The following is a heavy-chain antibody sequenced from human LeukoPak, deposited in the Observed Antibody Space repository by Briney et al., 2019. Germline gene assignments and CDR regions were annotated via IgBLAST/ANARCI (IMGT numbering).Heavy chain of an antibody. Sequence: GGSLRLSCAASGFTFSSYSMTWVRQAPGKGLEWVSSISSSSSYIYYADSVKGRFTISRDNAKNSLYLQMNSLRAEDTAVYYCARDPRIVVVPSDAFDIWGQGTMVTVSS. J-gene: IGHJ3*02. CDR1: GFTFSSYS. CDR2: ISSSSSYI. CDR3: ARDPRIVVVPSDAFDI. V-gene: IGHV3-21*01. D-gene: IGHD3-22*01.